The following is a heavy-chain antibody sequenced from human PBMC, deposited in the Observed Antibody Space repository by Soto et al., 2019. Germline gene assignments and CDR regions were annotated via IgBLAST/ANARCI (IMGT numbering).Heavy chain of an antibody. CDR2: SDPSKSYF. CDR3: SVFRRSWFGDGRLDS. Sequence: GESPKLSCQGSGYSLTTHWINWVRQMPGKGLEWMGRSDPSKSYFNYNPSFQGHVTISADESTSKAYLLWNSLEASDTAIYYCSVFRRSWFGDGRLDSWGQGTLVTVSS. V-gene: IGHV5-10-1*01. D-gene: IGHD6-13*01. J-gene: IGHJ4*02. CDR1: GYSLTTHW.